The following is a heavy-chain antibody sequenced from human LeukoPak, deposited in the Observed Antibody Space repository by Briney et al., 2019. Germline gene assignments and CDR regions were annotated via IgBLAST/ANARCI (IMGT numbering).Heavy chain of an antibody. CDR1: GGSFSGYY. CDR3: ARGSNSWYSLYYYMDV. CDR2: IYTSGST. Sequence: SETLSLTCAVYGGSFSGYYWSWIRQPAGKGLEWIGRIYTSGSTNYNPSLKSRVTISVDTPKNQFSLKLSSVTAADTAVYYCARGSNSWYSLYYYMDVWGKGTTVTISS. D-gene: IGHD6-13*01. V-gene: IGHV4-59*10. J-gene: IGHJ6*03.